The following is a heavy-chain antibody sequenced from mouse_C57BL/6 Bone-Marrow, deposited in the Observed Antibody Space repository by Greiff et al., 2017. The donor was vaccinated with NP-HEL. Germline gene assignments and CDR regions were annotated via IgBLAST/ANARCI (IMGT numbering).Heavy chain of an antibody. CDR2: IDPENGDT. J-gene: IGHJ3*01. CDR3: TTSVDSRAY. V-gene: IGHV14-4*01. Sequence: VQLQQSGAELVRPGASVKLSCPASGFNIKDDYMHWVKQRPEQGLEWIGWIDPENGDTEYASKFQGKATITADTSSNTAYLQLSSLTSEDTAVYYCTTSVDSRAYWGQGTLVTVSA. CDR1: GFNIKDDY.